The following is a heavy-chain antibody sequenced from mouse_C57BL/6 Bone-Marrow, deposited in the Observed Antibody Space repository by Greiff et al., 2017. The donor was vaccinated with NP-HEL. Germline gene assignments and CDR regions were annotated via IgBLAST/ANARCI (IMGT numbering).Heavy chain of an antibody. CDR3: TGAYPPRGLAMDY. J-gene: IGHJ4*01. V-gene: IGHV6-3*01. CDR1: GFTFSNYW. Sequence: EVKLMESGGGLVQPGGSMKLSCVASGFTFSNYWMNWVRQSPEKGLEWVAQIRLKSDNYATHYAESVKGRFTISRDDSKSSVYLQMNNLRAEDTGIYYCTGAYPPRGLAMDYWGQGTSVTVSS. D-gene: IGHD2-10*01. CDR2: IRLKSDNYAT.